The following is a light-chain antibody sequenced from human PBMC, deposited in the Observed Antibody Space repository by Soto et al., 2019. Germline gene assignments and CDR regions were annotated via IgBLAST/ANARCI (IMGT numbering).Light chain of an antibody. CDR1: SSDVGAYNY. CDR2: DVD. CDR3: QSYDSSLSAPYV. J-gene: IGLJ1*01. V-gene: IGLV2-14*03. Sequence: QSLLTQPASVSGSPGQSIAISCTGTSSDVGAYNYVSWYQQDAGKAPKLIIFDVDNRPSGVSDRFSGSKSGYTASLTISGLQAQDEADYYCQSYDSSLSAPYVFGTGTKVTVL.